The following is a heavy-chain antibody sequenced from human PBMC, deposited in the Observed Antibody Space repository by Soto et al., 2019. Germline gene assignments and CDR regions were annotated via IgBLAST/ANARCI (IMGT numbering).Heavy chain of an antibody. CDR3: ARYCSGGSCYPGMDV. D-gene: IGHD2-15*01. J-gene: IGHJ6*02. Sequence: EVQLVESGGGLVKPGGSLRLSCAASGFNFNSYTINWVRQAPGKRLEWLSSISSSGYIFSTDSVRGRFTISRDNANNSVYLQINSLRAEDTAVYFCARYCSGGSCYPGMDVWGQGTTVTVSS. V-gene: IGHV3-21*01. CDR2: ISSSGYI. CDR1: GFNFNSYT.